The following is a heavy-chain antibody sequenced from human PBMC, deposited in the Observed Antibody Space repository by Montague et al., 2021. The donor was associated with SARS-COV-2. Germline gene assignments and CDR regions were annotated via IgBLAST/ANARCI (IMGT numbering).Heavy chain of an antibody. CDR1: GGSISSSSYC. CDR3: ARREDYYGSGSYPN. V-gene: IGHV4-39*01. D-gene: IGHD3-10*01. J-gene: IGHJ4*02. CDR2: IYYSGSA. Sequence: SETLSLTCTVSGGSISSSSYCWGWIRQPPGKGLEWIGSIYYSGSAYYNPSLKSRVTISVDTSKNQFSLKLSSATAADTVVYYCARREDYYGSGSYPNWGQGTLVTVSS.